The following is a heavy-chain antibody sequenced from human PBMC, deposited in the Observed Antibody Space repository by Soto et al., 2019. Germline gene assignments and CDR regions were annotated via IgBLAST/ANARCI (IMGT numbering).Heavy chain of an antibody. D-gene: IGHD5-12*01. V-gene: IGHV3-21*01. CDR3: ARARGNDWYSDY. CDR1: GFTFSKYS. J-gene: IGHJ4*02. Sequence: GSLRLSCTASGFTFSKYSMSWVRQAPGKGLEWVSSITHSGTYVYYADSVKGRFTISRDSASNSLFLQMTSLRAEDTAVYHCARARGNDWYSDYWGQGTLVTVSS. CDR2: ITHSGTYV.